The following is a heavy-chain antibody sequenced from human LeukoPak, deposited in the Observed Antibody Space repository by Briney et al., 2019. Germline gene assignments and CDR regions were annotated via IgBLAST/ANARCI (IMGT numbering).Heavy chain of an antibody. CDR3: ARGGWGGFDFDY. CDR1: GYTFTSYD. J-gene: IGHJ4*02. CDR2: MNPNSGNT. Sequence: ASVKVSFKASGYTFTSYDINWVRQATGQGLEWMGWMNPNSGNTGYAQKFQGRVTMTRNTSISTAYMELSSLRSEDMAVYYCARGGWGGFDFDYWGQGTLVTVSS. D-gene: IGHD3-16*01. V-gene: IGHV1-8*01.